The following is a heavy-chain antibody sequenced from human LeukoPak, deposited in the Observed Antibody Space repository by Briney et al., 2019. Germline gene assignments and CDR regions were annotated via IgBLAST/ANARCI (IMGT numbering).Heavy chain of an antibody. CDR1: GFTFSSYE. CDR2: ISSSGSTI. J-gene: IGHJ6*03. D-gene: IGHD1-26*01. CDR3: ARVLVGATGIYYYYMDV. Sequence: GGSLRLSCAASGFTFSSYEMNWVRQAPGKGLEWVSYISSSGSTIYYADSVKGRFTISRDNAKNSLYLQMNSLRAEDTAVYYCARVLVGATGIYYYYMDVWGKGTTVTVSS. V-gene: IGHV3-48*03.